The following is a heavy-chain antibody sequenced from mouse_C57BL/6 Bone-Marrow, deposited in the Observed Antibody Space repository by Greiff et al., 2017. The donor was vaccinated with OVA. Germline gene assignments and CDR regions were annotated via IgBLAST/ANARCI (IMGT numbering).Heavy chain of an antibody. CDR3: ARYNPYGYYFDY. D-gene: IGHD1-3*01. CDR2: IHPNSGST. CDR1: GYTFTSYW. V-gene: IGHV1-64*01. Sequence: QVQLQQPGAELVKPGASVKLSCKASGYTFTSYWMHWVKQRPGQGLEWIGMIHPNSGSTNYNEKFKSKATLTVYKSSSTAYMQLSSLTSEDSAVYYCARYNPYGYYFDYWGQGTTLTVSS. J-gene: IGHJ2*01.